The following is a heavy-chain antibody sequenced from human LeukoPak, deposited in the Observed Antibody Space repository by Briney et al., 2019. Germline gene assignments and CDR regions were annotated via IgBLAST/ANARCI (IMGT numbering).Heavy chain of an antibody. D-gene: IGHD4-11*01. Sequence: ASVKVSCKASGYTFTSYGISWVRQAPGQGLEWMGWISAYNGNTNYAQKLQGRVTMTTDTSTSTAYMGLRSLRSDDTAVYYCARDDYSNYVLDAFDIWGQGTMVTVSS. CDR3: ARDDYSNYVLDAFDI. CDR1: GYTFTSYG. V-gene: IGHV1-18*01. CDR2: ISAYNGNT. J-gene: IGHJ3*02.